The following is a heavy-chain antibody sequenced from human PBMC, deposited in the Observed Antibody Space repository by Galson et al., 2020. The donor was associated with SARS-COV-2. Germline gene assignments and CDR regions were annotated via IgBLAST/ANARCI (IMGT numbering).Heavy chain of an antibody. V-gene: IGHV4-4*07. CDR2: IYTSGST. J-gene: IGHJ6*02. D-gene: IGHD3-22*01. Sequence: ETSETLSLTCTVSGGSISSYYWSWIRQPAGKGLEWIWRIYTSGSTNYNPSLKSRVTMSVDTSKNQFSLKLSSVTAADTAVYYCARDRNAGYYDSSGYYSSYYYGMEVWGQGTTVTVS. CDR3: ARDRNAGYYDSSGYYSSYYYGMEV. CDR1: GGSISSYY.